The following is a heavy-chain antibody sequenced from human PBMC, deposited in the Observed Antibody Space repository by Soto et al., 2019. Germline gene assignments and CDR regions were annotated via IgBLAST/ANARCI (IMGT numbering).Heavy chain of an antibody. CDR3: ATVVWHTHTYFDY. D-gene: IGHD2-15*01. Sequence: SETLSLTCTVSGGSISSSSYYWGWIRQPPGKGLEWIGSIYYNGNTYYNPSLKSRVTISIDTSKNQFSLKLNFLTAADTAVFYCATVVWHTHTYFDYWGQGTLVTVSS. CDR2: IYYNGNT. V-gene: IGHV4-39*01. CDR1: GGSISSSSYY. J-gene: IGHJ4*02.